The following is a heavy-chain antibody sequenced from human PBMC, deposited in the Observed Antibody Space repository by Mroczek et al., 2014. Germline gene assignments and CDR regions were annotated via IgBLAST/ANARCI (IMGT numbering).Heavy chain of an antibody. CDR1: GGSFSGYY. J-gene: IGHJ4*02. CDR3: ASFQQSGNEDH. CDR2: INHSGST. Sequence: QVQLQESGAGLLKPSETLSLTCAVYGGSFSGYYWSWIRQPPGKGLEWIGEINHSGSTNYNPSLKSRVTISVDTSKNQFSLKLSSVTAADTAVYYCASFQQSGNEDHWGQGTLVTVSS. D-gene: IGHD4-23*01. V-gene: IGHV4-34*01.